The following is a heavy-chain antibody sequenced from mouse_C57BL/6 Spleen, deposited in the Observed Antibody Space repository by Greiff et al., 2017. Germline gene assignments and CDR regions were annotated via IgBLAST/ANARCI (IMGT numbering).Heavy chain of an antibody. CDR2: ISSGSSTI. Sequence: EVKVVESGGGLVKPGGSLKLSCAASGFTFSDYGMHWVRQAPEKGLEWVAYISSGSSTIYYADTVKGRFTISRDNAKNTLFLQMTSLRSEDTAMYYCARTYSNYAAWFAYWGQGTLVTVSA. J-gene: IGHJ3*01. CDR3: ARTYSNYAAWFAY. V-gene: IGHV5-17*01. CDR1: GFTFSDYG. D-gene: IGHD2-5*01.